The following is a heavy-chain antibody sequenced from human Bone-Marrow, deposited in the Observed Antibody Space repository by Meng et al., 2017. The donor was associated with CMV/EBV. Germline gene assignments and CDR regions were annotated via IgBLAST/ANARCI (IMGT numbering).Heavy chain of an antibody. J-gene: IGHJ4*02. V-gene: IGHV3-21*01. Sequence: LSLTCAASGFTFSSYSMNWVRQAPGKGLEWVSSISSSSSYIYYADSVKGRFTISRDNAKNSLYLQMNSLRAEDTAVYYCARRARDIVATGFDYWGQGTLVTVSS. D-gene: IGHD5-12*01. CDR2: ISSSSSYI. CDR1: GFTFSSYS. CDR3: ARRARDIVATGFDY.